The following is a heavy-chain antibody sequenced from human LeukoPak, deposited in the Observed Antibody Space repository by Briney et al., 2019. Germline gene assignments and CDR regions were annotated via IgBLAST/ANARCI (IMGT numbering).Heavy chain of an antibody. D-gene: IGHD6-19*01. Sequence: ASVKVSCKASGYTFTSYGISWVRQAPGQGLEWMGWISAYNGNTNYAQKLQGRVTMTTDTSTSTAYMELRSLTSDDTAVYYCARGPGIAVAEGWFDPWGKGTLVTVSS. CDR3: ARGPGIAVAEGWFDP. CDR1: GYTFTSYG. J-gene: IGHJ5*02. CDR2: ISAYNGNT. V-gene: IGHV1-18*01.